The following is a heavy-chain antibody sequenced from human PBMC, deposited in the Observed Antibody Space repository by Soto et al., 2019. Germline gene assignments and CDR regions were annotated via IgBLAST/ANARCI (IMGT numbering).Heavy chain of an antibody. CDR1: GGTFSSYA. D-gene: IGHD3-22*01. CDR2: IIPIFGTA. J-gene: IGHJ4*02. Sequence: QVQLVQSGAEVKKPGSSVKVSCKASGGTFSSYAISWVRQAPGQGLEWMGGIIPIFGTANYAQKFQGRVTITEDESTSTAYMELSSLRSEDTAVYYCAREGTYYYDSSGYYYGAYFDYWGQGTLVTVSS. CDR3: AREGTYYYDSSGYYYGAYFDY. V-gene: IGHV1-69*12.